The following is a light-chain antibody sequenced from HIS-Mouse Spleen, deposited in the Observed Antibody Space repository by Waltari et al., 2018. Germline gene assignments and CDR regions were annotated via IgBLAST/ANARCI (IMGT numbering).Light chain of an antibody. CDR1: SSDVGGYNY. J-gene: IGLJ3*02. CDR2: EVS. Sequence: QSALTQPPSASGSPGQSVTISCTGTSSDVGGYNYVSWYQQHPGKAPKLMIYEVSKRPSGVPVRVSGSKSGNTASLTVSGLQAEDEADYYCSSYAGSKVFGGGTKLTVL. CDR3: SSYAGSKV. V-gene: IGLV2-8*01.